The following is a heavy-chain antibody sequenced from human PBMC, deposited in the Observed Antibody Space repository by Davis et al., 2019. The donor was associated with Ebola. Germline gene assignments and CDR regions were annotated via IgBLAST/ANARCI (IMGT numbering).Heavy chain of an antibody. Sequence: GESLKISCAASGFVFRNYVMSWVRQAPGKGLEWVSTLGTSADTYYADSVKGRFTISRDNSKNTLYLQMNSLRTEDTAVYYCAKGGYFDSLEIDSWGQGTLVTVSS. CDR3: AKGGYFDSLEIDS. D-gene: IGHD3-9*01. CDR1: GFVFRNYV. J-gene: IGHJ4*02. CDR2: LGTSADT. V-gene: IGHV3-23*01.